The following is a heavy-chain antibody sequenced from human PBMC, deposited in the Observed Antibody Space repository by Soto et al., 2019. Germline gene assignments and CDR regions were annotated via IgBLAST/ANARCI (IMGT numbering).Heavy chain of an antibody. CDR3: ASDRGGYTYWDFDL. CDR2: ISPIYGTA. CDR1: GGTFSKYT. Sequence: QVQLVQSGAEVKKPGSSVKVSCKVSGGTFSKYTINWVRQAPGQGLEWMAGISPIYGTANYAQKFQGRISVTMDESTTTAYMELRGLRSDDTAIYYCASDRGGYTYWDFDLWGHGSLITVSS. J-gene: IGHJ2*01. V-gene: IGHV1-69*01. D-gene: IGHD5-12*01.